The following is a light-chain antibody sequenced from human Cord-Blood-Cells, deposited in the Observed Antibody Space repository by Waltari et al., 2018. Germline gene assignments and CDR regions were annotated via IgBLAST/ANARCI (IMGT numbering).Light chain of an antibody. V-gene: IGLV2-14*01. CDR3: SSYTSSSTLDWV. Sequence: QSALTQPASVSGSPGPSITISCPGTSSHVGGYDYVSWYQQHPGKAPKLMIYDVSNRPSGVSNRFSGSKSGNTASLTISGLQAEDEADYYCSSYTSSSTLDWVFGGGTKLTVL. CDR1: SSHVGGYDY. CDR2: DVS. J-gene: IGLJ3*02.